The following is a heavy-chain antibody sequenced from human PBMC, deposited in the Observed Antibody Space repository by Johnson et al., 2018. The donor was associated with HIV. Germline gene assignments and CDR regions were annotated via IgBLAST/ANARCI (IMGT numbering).Heavy chain of an antibody. CDR3: ARERGWRSEAFDI. Sequence: VQLVESGGGVVQPGRSLRLSCAASGFTFSSYGMHWVRQAPGKGLEWVSGINWNGGSTGYADSVKGRFTISRDNAKNSLYLQMNNLRAEDTALYYCARERGWRSEAFDIWGQGTMVTVSS. V-gene: IGHV3-20*04. CDR2: INWNGGST. J-gene: IGHJ3*02. CDR1: GFTFSSYG. D-gene: IGHD2-15*01.